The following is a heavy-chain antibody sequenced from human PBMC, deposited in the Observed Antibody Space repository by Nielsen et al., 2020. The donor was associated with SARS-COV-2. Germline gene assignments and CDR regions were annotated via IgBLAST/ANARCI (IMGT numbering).Heavy chain of an antibody. CDR3: ARGDIATAYFDC. CDR2: ISYDGSNK. V-gene: IGHV3-30-3*01. CDR1: GFTFSSYA. J-gene: IGHJ4*02. Sequence: GESLKISCAASGFTFSSYAMHWVRQAPGKGLEWVAVISYDGSNKYYADSVKGRFTISRDNSKNTLYLQMNSLRAEDTAVYYCARGDIATAYFDCWGQGTLVTVSS. D-gene: IGHD6-13*01.